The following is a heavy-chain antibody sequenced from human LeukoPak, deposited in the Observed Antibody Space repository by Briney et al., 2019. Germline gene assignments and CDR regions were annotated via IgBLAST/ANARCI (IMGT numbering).Heavy chain of an antibody. D-gene: IGHD3-10*01. CDR1: GGSISSYY. J-gene: IGHJ4*02. V-gene: IGHV4-59*12. CDR3: ARAPTLSGRYFDY. CDR2: IYHSGGT. Sequence: SETLSLTCAVSGGSISSYYWSWIRQPPGKGLEWIGYIYHSGGTYYNPSLKSRVTISVDRSKNQFSLKLSSVTAADTAVYYCARAPTLSGRYFDYWGQGTLVTVSS.